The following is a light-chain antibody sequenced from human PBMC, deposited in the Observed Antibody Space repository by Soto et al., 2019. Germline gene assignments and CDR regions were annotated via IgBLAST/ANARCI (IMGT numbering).Light chain of an antibody. Sequence: DIQMTQSPSSVSASVGDRVTITCRARQDISSWLAWYQQKPGKAPKLLIYAASSLQSGVPSRFSGSGSGTDFTITITSLQPEDFAIYYCQQADSVPITFGQGTRLEIK. J-gene: IGKJ5*01. V-gene: IGKV1-12*01. CDR3: QQADSVPIT. CDR2: AAS. CDR1: QDISSW.